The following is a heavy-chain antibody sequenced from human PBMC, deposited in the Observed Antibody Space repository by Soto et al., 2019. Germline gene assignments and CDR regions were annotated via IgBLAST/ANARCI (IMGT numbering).Heavy chain of an antibody. V-gene: IGHV3-74*01. D-gene: IGHD1-1*01. CDR3: ARGTYNNLAHFDY. CDR1: GFTFSNYW. J-gene: IGHJ4*02. CDR2: INSDGSST. Sequence: PGGSLRLSCAASGFTFSNYWMHWVRQTPGKGLVWVSRINSDGSSTSYADSVKGRFTISRDNAKNTLYLQMNSLRAEDTAVYYCARGTYNNLAHFDYWGQGTLVTVSS.